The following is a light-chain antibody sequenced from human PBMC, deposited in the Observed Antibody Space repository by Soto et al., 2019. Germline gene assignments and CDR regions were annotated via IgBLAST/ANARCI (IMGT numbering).Light chain of an antibody. CDR2: EVS. CDR3: SSFAGNNNVV. J-gene: IGLJ2*01. Sequence: QSVLTQPPSASGSPGQSVTISCTGTSSDVGGYNYASWYQQHPGKAPKLMISEVSKRPSGVPDRFSGSKSGNTASLTVSGLQAEDEADYYCSSFAGNNNVVFGGGTKLTVL. CDR1: SSDVGGYNY. V-gene: IGLV2-8*01.